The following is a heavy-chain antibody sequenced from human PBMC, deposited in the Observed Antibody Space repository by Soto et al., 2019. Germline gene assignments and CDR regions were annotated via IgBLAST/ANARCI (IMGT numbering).Heavy chain of an antibody. CDR2: ISSSSSYI. CDR1: GFTFSSYS. CDR3: ARDIYGYYDSSGYEYFDY. D-gene: IGHD3-22*01. Sequence: GGSLRLSCAASGFTFSSYSMNWVRQAPGKGLEWVSSISSSSSYIYYADSVKGRFTISRDNAKNSLYLQMNSLRAEDTAVYYCARDIYGYYDSSGYEYFDYWGQGTLVTVSS. J-gene: IGHJ4*02. V-gene: IGHV3-21*01.